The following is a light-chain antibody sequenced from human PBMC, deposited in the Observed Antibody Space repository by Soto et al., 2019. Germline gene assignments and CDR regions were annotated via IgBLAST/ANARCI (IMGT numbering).Light chain of an antibody. J-gene: IGKJ5*01. CDR3: QQYSTYST. CDR1: QTISSW. Sequence: IQMTQSPSTLSGSVGDRVTIPCRASQTISSWLAWYQQKPGKAPKLLIYKASTLKSGVPSRFSGSGSGTEFTLTISSLQPDDFATHYCQQYSTYSTLGQGTRLEIK. CDR2: KAS. V-gene: IGKV1-5*03.